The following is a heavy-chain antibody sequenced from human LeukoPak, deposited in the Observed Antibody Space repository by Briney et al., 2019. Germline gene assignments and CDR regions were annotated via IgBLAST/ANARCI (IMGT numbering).Heavy chain of an antibody. V-gene: IGHV1-69*05. Sequence: WASVKVSCKASGGTFSSYAISWVRQAPGQGLEWMGGIIPIFGTTNYAQKLQGRVTITTDDSTSTAYMELSSLRSEDTAVYYCATTYYYDSSGYYYVGVHLDYWGQGTLVTVSS. CDR2: IIPIFGTT. CDR1: GGTFSSYA. CDR3: ATTYYYDSSGYYYVGVHLDY. D-gene: IGHD3-22*01. J-gene: IGHJ4*02.